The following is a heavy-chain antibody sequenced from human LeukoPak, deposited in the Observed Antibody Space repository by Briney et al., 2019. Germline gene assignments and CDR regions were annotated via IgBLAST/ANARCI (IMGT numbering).Heavy chain of an antibody. CDR2: IYYSGST. J-gene: IGHJ6*03. V-gene: IGHV4-39*01. CDR1: GGSISSSSYY. D-gene: IGHD3-22*01. Sequence: PSETLSLTCTVSGGSISSSSYYWGWIRQPPGKGLEWIGSIYYSGSTYYNPSLKSRVTISVDTSKNQFSLKLSSVTAADTAAYYCARHPYYYDSSGSYMDVWGKGTTVTVSS. CDR3: ARHPYYYDSSGSYMDV.